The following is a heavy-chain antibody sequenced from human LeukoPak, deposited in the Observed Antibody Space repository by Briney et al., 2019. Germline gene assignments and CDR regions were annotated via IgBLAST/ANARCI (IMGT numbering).Heavy chain of an antibody. CDR3: ARHPNLRYYDILTGWVANWFDP. D-gene: IGHD3-9*01. V-gene: IGHV4-59*08. Sequence: PSETLSLTCTVSGGSISSYYWSWIRQPPGKGLEWIGYIYYSGSTNYNPSLKSRVTISVDTSKNQFSLKLSSVTAADTAVYYCARHPNLRYYDILTGWVANWFDPWGQGTLVTVSS. J-gene: IGHJ5*02. CDR2: IYYSGST. CDR1: GGSISSYY.